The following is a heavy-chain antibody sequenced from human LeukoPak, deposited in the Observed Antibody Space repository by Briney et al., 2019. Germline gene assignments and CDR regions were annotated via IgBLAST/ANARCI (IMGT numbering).Heavy chain of an antibody. V-gene: IGHV3-30*04. CDR1: GFTFSSYA. CDR2: ISYDGSNK. J-gene: IGHJ4*02. CDR3: ARDRSGSYRVYYFDY. D-gene: IGHD1-26*01. Sequence: GGSLRLSCAASGFTFSSYAMHWVRQAPGKGLEWVAVISYDGSNKYYADSVKGRFTISRDNSKNTLYLQMNSLRAEDTAVYYCARDRSGSYRVYYFDYWGRGTLVTVSS.